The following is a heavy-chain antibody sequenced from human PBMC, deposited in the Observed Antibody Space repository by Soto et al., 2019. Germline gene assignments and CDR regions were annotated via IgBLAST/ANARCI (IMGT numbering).Heavy chain of an antibody. J-gene: IGHJ4*02. CDR3: ASKAACGGDCYAFDS. Sequence: QVYLVQSGAEVKKPGSSVKISCKASGGIFSSNTINWVRQAAGQGLEWMGGIIPLFGTANYAEKFQGRVTITADKSTKKEYMELTSLRSEYTAVYYCASKAACGGDCYAFDSWGQGTLVTVSS. CDR2: IIPLFGTA. D-gene: IGHD2-21*02. V-gene: IGHV1-69*06. CDR1: GGIFSSNT.